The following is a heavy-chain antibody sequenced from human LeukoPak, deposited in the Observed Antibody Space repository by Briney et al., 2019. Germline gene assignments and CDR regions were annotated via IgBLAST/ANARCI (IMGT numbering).Heavy chain of an antibody. Sequence: SETLSLTCTVSGGSISSSSYYWGWIRQPPGKGLEGIGSIYYSGSTYYNPSLKSRVTISVDTSKNQFSLKLSSVTAADTAVYYCARTYSSGWYGPYYLDYWGQGTLVSVSS. D-gene: IGHD6-19*01. CDR2: IYYSGST. J-gene: IGHJ4*02. CDR3: ARTYSSGWYGPYYLDY. V-gene: IGHV4-39*07. CDR1: GGSISSSSYY.